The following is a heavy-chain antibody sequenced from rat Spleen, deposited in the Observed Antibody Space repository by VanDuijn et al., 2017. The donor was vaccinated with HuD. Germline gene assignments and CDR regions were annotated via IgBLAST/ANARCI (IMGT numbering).Heavy chain of an antibody. D-gene: IGHD1-11*01. J-gene: IGHJ2*01. CDR3: TRSYGGYSSNWFAY. Sequence: QVQLKESGPGLVQPSQTLSLTCTVSGFSLIRYNVHWVRQPPGKGLEWMGGIWGDGSTDYNSALKSRLSISRDTSKSQVFLKMNSLQTDDTAIYFCTRSYGGYSSNWFAYWGQGLMVTVSS. CDR2: IWGDGST. CDR1: GFSLIRYN. V-gene: IGHV2-1*01.